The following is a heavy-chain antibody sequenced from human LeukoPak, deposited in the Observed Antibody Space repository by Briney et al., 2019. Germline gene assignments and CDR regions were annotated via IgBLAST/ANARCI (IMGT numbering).Heavy chain of an antibody. CDR1: GFTFSNYE. Sequence: PGGSLRLSCAASGFTFSNYEMNWVRQAPGKGLEWVSYISSSGSTIYYADSVKGRFTISRDNAKNSLYLQMNSLRAEDTAVYYCARLGYSSGPTDYWGQGTLVTVSS. CDR3: ARLGYSSGPTDY. CDR2: ISSSGSTI. V-gene: IGHV3-48*03. J-gene: IGHJ4*02. D-gene: IGHD6-19*01.